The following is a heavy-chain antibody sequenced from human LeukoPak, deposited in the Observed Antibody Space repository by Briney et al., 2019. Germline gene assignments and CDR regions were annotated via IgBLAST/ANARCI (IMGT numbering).Heavy chain of an antibody. Sequence: PGGSLRLSCAASGFTFSSYAMHWVRQAPGKGLEWVAVISYDGSNKYYADSVKGRFTISRDNSKNTLYLQMNSLRAEDTAVYYCAKDRSSSWTFDYWGQGTLVTVSS. CDR3: AKDRSSSWTFDY. CDR2: ISYDGSNK. V-gene: IGHV3-30-3*01. D-gene: IGHD6-13*01. CDR1: GFTFSSYA. J-gene: IGHJ4*02.